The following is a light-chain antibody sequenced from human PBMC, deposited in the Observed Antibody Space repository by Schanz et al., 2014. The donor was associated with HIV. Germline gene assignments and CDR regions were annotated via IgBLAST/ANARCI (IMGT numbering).Light chain of an antibody. CDR2: GAS. CDR1: QSVSSNF. J-gene: IGKJ4*01. V-gene: IGKV3-20*01. CDR3: QQSGDSGGT. Sequence: EIVLTQSPGTLSLSPGERATLSCRASQSVSSNFLAWYQQKPGQAPRLLIYGASNRATGIPDRFSGGGSGTDFTLTISRLEPEDFAVYYCQQSGDSGGTFGGGTKVEIK.